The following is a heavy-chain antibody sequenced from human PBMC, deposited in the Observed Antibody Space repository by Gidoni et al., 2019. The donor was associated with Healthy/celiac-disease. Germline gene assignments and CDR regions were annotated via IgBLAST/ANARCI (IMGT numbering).Heavy chain of an antibody. V-gene: IGHV3-23*01. Sequence: EVQLLESGGGLVQPGGSMRISCAASGFTFSSYAMSWVRQAPGKGLGWVSAISGSGGSTYYADSVKGRFTISRDNSKNTLYLQMNSLRAEDTAVYYCAKDQDILTGYYFAYWGQGTLVTVSS. J-gene: IGHJ4*02. CDR1: GFTFSSYA. D-gene: IGHD3-9*01. CDR3: AKDQDILTGYYFAY. CDR2: ISGSGGST.